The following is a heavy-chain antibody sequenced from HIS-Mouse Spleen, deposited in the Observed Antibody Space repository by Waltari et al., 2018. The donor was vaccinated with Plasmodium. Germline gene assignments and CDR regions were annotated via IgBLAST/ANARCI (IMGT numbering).Heavy chain of an antibody. CDR3: ARLYYDFWSGYYPYGMDV. J-gene: IGHJ6*02. Sequence: QVQLVESGGGVVQPGRSLRLSCAASGFTFSSYAMHLVRQAPGKGLEWVAVISYDGSNKYYADSVKGRFTISRDNSKNTLYLQMNSLRAEDTAVYYCARLYYDFWSGYYPYGMDVWGQGTTVTVSS. V-gene: IGHV3-30*04. CDR1: GFTFSSYA. CDR2: ISYDGSNK. D-gene: IGHD3-3*01.